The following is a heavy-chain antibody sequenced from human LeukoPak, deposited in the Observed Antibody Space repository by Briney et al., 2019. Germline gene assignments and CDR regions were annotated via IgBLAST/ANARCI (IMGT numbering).Heavy chain of an antibody. CDR2: MNPNSGNT. V-gene: IGHV1-8*01. CDR3: ARRYLYYYYYYGMDV. J-gene: IGHJ6*02. CDR1: GYTFTSYD. D-gene: IGHD1-1*01. Sequence: ASVKVSCKASGYTFTSYDINWVRQATGQGLEWMGWMNPNSGNTGYAQKFQGRVTMTRNTSIGTAYIELSSLRSEDTAVYYCARRYLYYYYYYGMDVWGQGTTVTVSS.